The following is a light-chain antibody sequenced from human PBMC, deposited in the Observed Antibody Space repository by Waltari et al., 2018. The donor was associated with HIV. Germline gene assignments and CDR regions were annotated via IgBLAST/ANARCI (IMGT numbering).Light chain of an antibody. J-gene: IGKJ3*01. Sequence: DIQMTQSPSTLSASVGDTVTLTCRASQNIGHWLAWSQQKPGKAPSLLIYKASSLEIGVPSRFSAAVSGTQFTLTITSLQPDDFGTYYCQQMNSFGFGPGT. V-gene: IGKV1-5*03. CDR1: QNIGHW. CDR2: KAS. CDR3: QQMNSFG.